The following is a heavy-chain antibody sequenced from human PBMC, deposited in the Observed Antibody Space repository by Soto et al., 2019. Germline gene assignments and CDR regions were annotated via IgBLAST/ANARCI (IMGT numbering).Heavy chain of an antibody. D-gene: IGHD3-3*01. CDR3: ARDRAYYDFWSCYSADWYFDL. CDR2: INPSGGST. CDR1: GYTLTSYY. Sequence: ASVKVSCKASGYTLTSYYMHWVRQAPGQGLEWMGIINPSGGSTNYAQKLQGRVTMTRDTSTSTVYMELSSLRSEDTAVYYCARDRAYYDFWSCYSADWYFDLCGRGTLVTVSS. V-gene: IGHV1-46*03. J-gene: IGHJ2*01.